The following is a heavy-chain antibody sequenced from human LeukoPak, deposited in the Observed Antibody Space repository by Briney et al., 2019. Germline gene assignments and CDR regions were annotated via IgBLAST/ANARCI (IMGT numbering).Heavy chain of an antibody. V-gene: IGHV3-20*04. CDR2: INWNGGST. CDR1: GFTFDDYG. Sequence: GGSLRLSCAASGFTFDDYGMSWVRQAPGKGLEWVSGINWNGGSTGYADSVKGRFTISRDNAKNSLYLQMNSLRAEDTAGYYCARDNTYHYYMDVWGKGTTVTVSS. J-gene: IGHJ6*03. D-gene: IGHD5-18*01. CDR3: ARDNTYHYYMDV.